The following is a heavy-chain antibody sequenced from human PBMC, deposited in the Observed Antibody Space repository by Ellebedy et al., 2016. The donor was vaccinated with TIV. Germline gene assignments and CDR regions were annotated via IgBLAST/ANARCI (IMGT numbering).Heavy chain of an antibody. CDR1: GFTFSSYS. J-gene: IGHJ4*02. D-gene: IGHD4-23*01. CDR2: ISSSSSYI. CDR3: ARDRRYGGYSMYYFDY. V-gene: IGHV3-21*01. Sequence: GESLKISXAASGFTFSSYSMNWVRQAPGKGLEWVSSISSSSSYIYYADSVKGRFTISRDNAKNSLYLQMNSLRAEDTAVYYCARDRRYGGYSMYYFDYWGQGTLVTVSS.